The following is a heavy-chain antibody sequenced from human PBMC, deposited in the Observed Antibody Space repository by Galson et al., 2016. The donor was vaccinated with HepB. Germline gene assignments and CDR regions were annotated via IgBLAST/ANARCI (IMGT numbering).Heavy chain of an antibody. CDR1: GFPFSSYW. J-gene: IGHJ4*02. Sequence: SLRLSCAASGFPFSSYWMTWVRLAPGKGLEWVASINHVGNEKYYVDSVKGRFTISRDNIKNSLYLQINSLRADDTAVYYCARDLDYWGQGTLVTVSS. CDR3: ARDLDY. V-gene: IGHV3-7*04. CDR2: INHVGNEK.